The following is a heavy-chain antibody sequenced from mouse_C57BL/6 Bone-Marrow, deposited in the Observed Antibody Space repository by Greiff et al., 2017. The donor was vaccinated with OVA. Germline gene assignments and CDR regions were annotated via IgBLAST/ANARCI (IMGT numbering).Heavy chain of an antibody. CDR2: IWRGGST. D-gene: IGHD1-1*01. J-gene: IGHJ4*01. V-gene: IGHV2-5*01. CDR3: ANNYYGSSYPDY. Sequence: VQLQQSGPGLVQPSQSLSITCTVSGFSLTSYGVHWVRQSPGKGLEWLGVIWRGGSTDYNAAFMSRLSITKDNSKSQVFFKMNSLQADDTAIYSCANNYYGSSYPDYCGQGTSVTVSS. CDR1: GFSLTSYG.